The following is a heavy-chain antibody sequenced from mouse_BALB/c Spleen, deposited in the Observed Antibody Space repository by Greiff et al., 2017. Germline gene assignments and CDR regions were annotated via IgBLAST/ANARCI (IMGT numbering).Heavy chain of an antibody. CDR2: ISTYYGDA. J-gene: IGHJ2*01. V-gene: IGHV1S137*01. D-gene: IGHD1-1*02. CDR1: GYTFTDYA. CDR3: ASGNYVDY. Sequence: QVQLQQSGAELVRPGVSVKISCKGSGYTFTDYAMHWVKQSHAKSLEWIGVISTYYGDASYNQKFKGKATMTVDKSSSTAYMELARLTSEDSAIYYCASGNYVDYWGQGTTLTVSS.